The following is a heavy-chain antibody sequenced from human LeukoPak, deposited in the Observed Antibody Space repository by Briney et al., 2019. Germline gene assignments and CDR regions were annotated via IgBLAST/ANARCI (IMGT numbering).Heavy chain of an antibody. D-gene: IGHD5/OR15-5a*01. CDR1: GFTFSEYA. CDR2: TSHDGVNS. V-gene: IGHV3-30*04. Sequence: GRSQSPSCAGSGFTFSEYAMHWVRQAPGKGLEWLAVTSHDGVNSYYAASVKGRFTISRDNSMDTLYLYMNSLRPEDTAVYYCALTTLSVVYYFDYWGQGTLVTVSS. J-gene: IGHJ4*02. CDR3: ALTTLSVVYYFDY.